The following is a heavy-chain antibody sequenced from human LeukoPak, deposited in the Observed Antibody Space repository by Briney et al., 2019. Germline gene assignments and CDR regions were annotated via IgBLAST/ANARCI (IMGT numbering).Heavy chain of an antibody. CDR3: ARDGGNLYWFDP. CDR2: ISSSSSYI. J-gene: IGHJ5*02. V-gene: IGHV3-21*01. Sequence: GGSLRLSCAAFGFAFSSYAMNWVRQAPGKGLEWVSSISSSSSYIYYADSVKGRFTISRDNAKNSLYLQMNSLRAEDTAVYYCARDGGNLYWFDPWGQGTLVTVSS. CDR1: GFAFSSYA. D-gene: IGHD3-16*01.